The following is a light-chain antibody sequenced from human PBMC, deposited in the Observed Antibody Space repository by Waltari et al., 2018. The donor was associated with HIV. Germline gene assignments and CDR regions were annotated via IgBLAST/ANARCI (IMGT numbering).Light chain of an antibody. CDR3: QQYYTTHWT. CDR2: WAS. J-gene: IGKJ1*01. CDR1: HSVLFTSNNKNY. Sequence: DIVMTQSPDSLVVSLGARASINCKPSHSVLFTSNNKNYLAWYQQKPGQPPRLLLSWASTRESGVPDRFSGSGSGTDFTLSISSLQAEDVAVYYCQQYYTTHWTFGQGTKVEIK. V-gene: IGKV4-1*01.